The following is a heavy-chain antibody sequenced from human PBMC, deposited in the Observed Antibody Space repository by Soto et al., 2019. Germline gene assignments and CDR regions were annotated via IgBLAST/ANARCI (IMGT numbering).Heavy chain of an antibody. D-gene: IGHD3-22*01. V-gene: IGHV2-5*02. CDR2: IYGDDNK. J-gene: IGHJ4*02. CDR1: WFSLSSNGVG. Sequence: SPPKPMNPTQTLTQTCTFSWFSLSSNGVGVGWIRQPPGKALEWLVLIYGDDNKRYSPSLKSRLTITKDTSKNQVVLTMTNMDPVDTATYYCAHRPGTMMGLLDHWGQGTLVTVSS. CDR3: AHRPGTMMGLLDH.